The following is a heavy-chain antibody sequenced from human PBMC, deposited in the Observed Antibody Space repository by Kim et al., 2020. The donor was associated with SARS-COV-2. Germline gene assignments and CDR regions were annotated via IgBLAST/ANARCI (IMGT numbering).Heavy chain of an antibody. CDR3: ARLSGSSWYLGYYYYYGMDV. V-gene: IGHV4-34*01. CDR2: INHSGST. CDR1: GGSLSGYY. J-gene: IGHJ6*02. D-gene: IGHD6-13*01. Sequence: SETLSLTCAVYGGSLSGYYWSWIRQPPGKGLEWIGEINHSGSTNYNPSLKSRVTISVDTSKNQFSLKLSSVTAADTAVYYCARLSGSSWYLGYYYYYGMDVWGQGTTVTVSS.